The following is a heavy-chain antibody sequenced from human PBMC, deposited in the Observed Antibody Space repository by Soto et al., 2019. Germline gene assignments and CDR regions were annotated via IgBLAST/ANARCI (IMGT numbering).Heavy chain of an antibody. Sequence: QVQLQESGPGLVKPSETLSLTCTVSGGSISSYYWSWIRQPPGKGLEWIGYIYYSGSTNYNPSLKSRVNISVDTSKNQFSVKLSSVTAADTGVYYCARARIMITFGGVIATHFDYWGQGTLVTVSS. V-gene: IGHV4-59*01. J-gene: IGHJ4*02. CDR1: GGSISSYY. D-gene: IGHD3-16*02. CDR2: IYYSGST. CDR3: ARARIMITFGGVIATHFDY.